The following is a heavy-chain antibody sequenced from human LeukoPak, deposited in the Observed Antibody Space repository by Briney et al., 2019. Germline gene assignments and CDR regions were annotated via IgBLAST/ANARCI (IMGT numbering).Heavy chain of an antibody. Sequence: ASVKVSCKASGYTFTSYGISWVRQAPGQGLEWMGWISAYNGNTNYAQKLQGRVTMTTDTSTSTAYMELRSLRSDDTAVYYCARDRRSWYSSGWFVDYRGQGTLVTVSS. CDR2: ISAYNGNT. V-gene: IGHV1-18*01. CDR1: GYTFTSYG. D-gene: IGHD6-19*01. CDR3: ARDRRSWYSSGWFVDY. J-gene: IGHJ4*02.